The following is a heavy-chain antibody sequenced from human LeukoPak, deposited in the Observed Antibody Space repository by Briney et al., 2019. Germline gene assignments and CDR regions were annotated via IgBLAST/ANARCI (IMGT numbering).Heavy chain of an antibody. Sequence: GGSLRLSCAASGFTFSNYWMSWVRQAPGKGLVWVSRVNSDGSSTNYADSVEGRFTVSRDNAKNTLFLQMNSLRVEDTALYYCVSGDYGNYWGQGTLVTVSS. J-gene: IGHJ4*02. D-gene: IGHD4-17*01. CDR1: GFTFSNYW. V-gene: IGHV3-74*01. CDR2: VNSDGSST. CDR3: VSGDYGNY.